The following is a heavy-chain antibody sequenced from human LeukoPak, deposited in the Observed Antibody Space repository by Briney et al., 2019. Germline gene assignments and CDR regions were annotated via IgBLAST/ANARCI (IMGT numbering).Heavy chain of an antibody. D-gene: IGHD3-3*01. CDR1: GVSISSGGYY. Sequence: SQTLSLTCTVSGVSISSGGYYWGWIRQHPGKGLEWSVYIYYSGSTYDNPSLKSRVTISVDTSKNQLSLKLSSVTAADTAVYYCARGFGSIFSQYSWFDPWGQGTLVTVSS. CDR3: ARGFGSIFSQYSWFDP. J-gene: IGHJ5*02. V-gene: IGHV4-31*03. CDR2: IYYSGST.